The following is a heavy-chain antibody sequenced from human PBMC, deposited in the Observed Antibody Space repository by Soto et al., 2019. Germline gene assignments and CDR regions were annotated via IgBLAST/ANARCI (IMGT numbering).Heavy chain of an antibody. J-gene: IGHJ4*02. CDR1: GFTFSSYA. V-gene: IGHV3-23*01. CDR3: ANEGGYCGGDCYPNRAFDY. Sequence: PGGSLRLSCAASGFTFSSYAMSWVRQAPGKGLEWVSAISGSGGSTYYADSVKGRFTISRDNSKNTLYLQMNSLRAEDTAVYYCANEGGYCGGDCYPNRAFDYWGQGTLVTVSS. D-gene: IGHD2-21*02. CDR2: ISGSGGST.